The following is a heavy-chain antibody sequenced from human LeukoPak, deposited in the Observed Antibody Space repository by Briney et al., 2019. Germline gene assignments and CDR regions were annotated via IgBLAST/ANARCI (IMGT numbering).Heavy chain of an antibody. CDR2: IWYDGSNK. J-gene: IGHJ4*02. Sequence: GGSLRLSCAASGFTFSSYGMHWVRQAPGKGLEWVAVIWYDGSNKYYADSVKDRFTISRDNSKNTLYLQMNGLRAEDTAVYYCARASRITMVRGVIGPDYWGQGTLVTVSS. CDR3: ARASRITMVRGVIGPDY. CDR1: GFTFSSYG. V-gene: IGHV3-33*01. D-gene: IGHD3-10*01.